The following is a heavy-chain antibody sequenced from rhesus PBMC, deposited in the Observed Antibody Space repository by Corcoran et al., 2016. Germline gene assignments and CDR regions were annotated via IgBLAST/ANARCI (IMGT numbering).Heavy chain of an antibody. CDR3: ARQGRGYCTGSGCYGLDS. J-gene: IGHJ6*01. Sequence: QVQLVQSGAEVKKPGASVKLSCEASGYTFTSYSINWVRQAPGQGLEWMGGSNPNNGKTGYAQKFQGRVTMTRDTSTSTAYMELSSLRSEDTAVYYCARQGRGYCTGSGCYGLDSWGQGVVVTVSS. V-gene: IGHV1-200*01. D-gene: IGHD2-21*01. CDR1: GYTFTSYS. CDR2: SNPNNGKT.